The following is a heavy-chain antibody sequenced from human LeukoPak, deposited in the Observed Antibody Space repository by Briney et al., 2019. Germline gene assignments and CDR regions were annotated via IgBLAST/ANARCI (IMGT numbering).Heavy chain of an antibody. CDR1: GGSFSGYY. CDR2: INHSGST. D-gene: IGHD3-22*01. Sequence: SETLSLTCAVYGGSFSGYYWSWIRQPTGNGLEWIGEINHSGSTNYNPSLKSRVTISVDTSKNQFSLKLSSVTAADTAVYYCARGDYYDSSGYYYFDCWGQGTLVTVSS. CDR3: ARGDYYDSSGYYYFDC. V-gene: IGHV4-34*01. J-gene: IGHJ4*02.